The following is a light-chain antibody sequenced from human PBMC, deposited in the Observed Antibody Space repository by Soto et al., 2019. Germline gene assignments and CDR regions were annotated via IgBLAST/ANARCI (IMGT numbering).Light chain of an antibody. CDR1: QSISSY. V-gene: IGKV1-39*01. J-gene: IGKJ3*01. CDR3: KHSYSSPFN. CDR2: AAS. Sequence: DIQMTQSPSSLSASVGARVTITCRASQSISSYLNWYQQKTGNAPNFLIYAASSLQSGVPSKFSCSVSGTDFTLTISCLQPEYFATYYCKHSYSSPFNLCPGNKGDHK.